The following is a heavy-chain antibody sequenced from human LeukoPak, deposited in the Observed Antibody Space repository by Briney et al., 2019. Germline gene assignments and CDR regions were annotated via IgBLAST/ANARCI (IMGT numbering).Heavy chain of an antibody. V-gene: IGHV4-34*01. D-gene: IGHD3-22*01. Sequence: SETLSLTCGVYGGSFIGYYWSWIRQPPGKGLEWIGDINHSGNTYYNSSLKSRVHLSVATSKKQFSLRMSSVTPEDTAVYYCARHAPSYYEKSGFDPWGQGTLVIVSA. CDR3: ARHAPSYYEKSGFDP. J-gene: IGHJ5*02. CDR2: INHSGNT. CDR1: GGSFIGYY.